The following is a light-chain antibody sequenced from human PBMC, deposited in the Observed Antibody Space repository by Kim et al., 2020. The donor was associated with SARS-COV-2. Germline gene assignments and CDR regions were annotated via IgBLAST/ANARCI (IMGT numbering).Light chain of an antibody. Sequence: SPGERPTRACRARQSCRSNLPWYQQKPGQAPMLIIYGASTRATGIPARFSVSGSGTEFTLTISSLQSEDFAVYYCQHYDNWPPLTFGGGTKVDIK. J-gene: IGKJ4*01. CDR2: GAS. CDR1: QSCRSN. CDR3: QHYDNWPPLT. V-gene: IGKV3D-15*01.